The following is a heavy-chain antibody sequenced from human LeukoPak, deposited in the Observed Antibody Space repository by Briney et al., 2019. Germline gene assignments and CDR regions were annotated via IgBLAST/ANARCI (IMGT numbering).Heavy chain of an antibody. D-gene: IGHD3-10*01. CDR3: AKDPGYDY. V-gene: IGHV3-30*18. J-gene: IGHJ4*02. CDR2: ISYDGSNK. Sequence: GGSLRLSCAASGFTFSSYGMHWVRPAPGKGLEWVAVISYDGSNKYYADSVKGRFTISRDNSKNTLYLQMNSLRAEDAAVYYCAKDPGYDYWAREPWSPSPQ. CDR1: GFTFSSYG.